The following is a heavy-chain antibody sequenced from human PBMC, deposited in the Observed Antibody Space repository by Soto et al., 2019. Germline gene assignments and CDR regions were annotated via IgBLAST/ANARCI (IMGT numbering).Heavy chain of an antibody. J-gene: IGHJ4*02. CDR2: IRSKTDGGTP. V-gene: IGHV3-15*07. CDR1: GFTFTNAW. CDR3: TTEKGY. Sequence: VQLVESGGGLVKPGESLRLSCAASGFTFTNAWMNWVRQAPGKGLEWVGRIRSKTDGGTPDYAAPVKGRFTISRDDSKNTLYVQMNSLKTEETAIYYCTTEKGYWGQGTLVTVSS.